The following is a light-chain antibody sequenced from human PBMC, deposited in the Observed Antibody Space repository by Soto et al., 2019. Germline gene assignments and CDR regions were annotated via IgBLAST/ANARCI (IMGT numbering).Light chain of an antibody. CDR1: QSVSSY. J-gene: IGKJ4*02. CDR2: DAS. CDR3: QQYKNWPRT. V-gene: IGKV3-11*01. Sequence: EIVMTQSPATLSVSPGERATLSCRASQSVSSYLEWYQQKPGQAPRLLIYDASNRATGISARFSGSGSGTDFTLTISSLEPEDFAVYYCQQYKNWPRTFGRGTKVDIK.